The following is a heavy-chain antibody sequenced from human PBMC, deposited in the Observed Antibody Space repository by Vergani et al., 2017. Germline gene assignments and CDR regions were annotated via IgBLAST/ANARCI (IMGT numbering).Heavy chain of an antibody. CDR2: IYSGGST. CDR3: AREDSSGWYAAFDI. J-gene: IGHJ3*02. D-gene: IGHD6-19*01. V-gene: IGHV3-53*01. CDR1: GFTVSSNY. Sequence: EVQLVESGGGLIQPGGSLRLSCAASGFTVSSNYMSWVRQAPGKGLEWVSVIYSGGSTYYADSVKGRFTISRDNSKNTLYLQMNSLRAEDTAVYYCAREDSSGWYAAFDIWGQGTMVTVSS.